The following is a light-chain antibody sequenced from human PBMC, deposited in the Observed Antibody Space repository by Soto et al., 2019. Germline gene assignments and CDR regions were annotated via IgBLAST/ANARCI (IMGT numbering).Light chain of an antibody. CDR2: AAS. CDR1: ETINNY. CDR3: QQSYTTPWT. Sequence: DIRMTQSPSSLSVSVGDGVTITCRASETINNYLNWYQQKPGRAPKLLIHAASTLQRGVPSRFSGSGSGTDFTLTISSLQPEDFATYSCQQSYTTPWTFGLGTRVEI. J-gene: IGKJ1*01. V-gene: IGKV1-39*01.